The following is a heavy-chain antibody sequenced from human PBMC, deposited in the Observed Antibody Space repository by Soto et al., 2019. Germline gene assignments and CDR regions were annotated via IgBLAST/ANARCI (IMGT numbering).Heavy chain of an antibody. CDR2: IYYSGST. V-gene: IGHV4-59*12. Sequence: SETLSLTCTVSGGSISSYYWSWIRQPPGKGLEWIGYIYYSGSTNYNPSLKSRVTISVDTSKNQFSLKLTSVTAADTAVYYCARDKITGLFDYWSQGTLVTVSS. CDR3: ARDKITGLFDY. CDR1: GGSISSYY. D-gene: IGHD2-8*02. J-gene: IGHJ4*02.